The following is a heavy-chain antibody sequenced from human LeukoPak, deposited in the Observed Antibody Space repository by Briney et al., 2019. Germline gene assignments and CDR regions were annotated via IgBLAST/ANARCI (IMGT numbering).Heavy chain of an antibody. CDR3: AREGYDFWSGYYSIGNFDY. CDR2: VHHSGST. CDR1: GGSISTYY. D-gene: IGHD3-3*01. Sequence: PSETLSLTCTVSGGSISTYYWSWIRQSPGKGLEWLGYVHHSGSTNYNPSLKSRVTMSLDTSKNQFSLKLSSVTAADTAVYYCAREGYDFWSGYYSIGNFDYWGQGTLVTVSS. V-gene: IGHV4-59*12. J-gene: IGHJ4*02.